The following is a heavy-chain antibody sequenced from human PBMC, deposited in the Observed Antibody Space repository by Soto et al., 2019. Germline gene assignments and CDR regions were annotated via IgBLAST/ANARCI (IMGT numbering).Heavy chain of an antibody. J-gene: IGHJ4*02. CDR1: GFTFSSYG. Sequence: QVQLVESGGGVVQPGRSLRLSCAASGFTFSSYGMHWVRQAPGKGLEWVALISYDGSDKYYADSVKGRFTISIDNSKNTLYLHMNSLRVEDTAVYYCGAGQYFSDYWGQGTLVTVSS. V-gene: IGHV3-30*03. D-gene: IGHD6-13*01. CDR2: ISYDGSDK. CDR3: GAGQYFSDY.